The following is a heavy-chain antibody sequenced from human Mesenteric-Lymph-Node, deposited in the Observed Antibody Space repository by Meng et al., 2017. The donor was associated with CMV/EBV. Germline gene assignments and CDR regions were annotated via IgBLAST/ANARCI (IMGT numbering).Heavy chain of an antibody. J-gene: IGHJ3*02. V-gene: IGHV1-18*01. CDR2: ISPYKGKT. CDR3: ARVDVGAKLYDAFDI. D-gene: IGHD1-26*01. CDR1: GYAFSSYG. Sequence: ASVKVSCKASGYAFSSYGFTWVRQAPGQGLEWMGWISPYKGKTDYAQKFQGRVTMTTDTPTRTAYMELGSLKSDDTAVYYCARVDVGAKLYDAFDIWGQGTMVTVSS.